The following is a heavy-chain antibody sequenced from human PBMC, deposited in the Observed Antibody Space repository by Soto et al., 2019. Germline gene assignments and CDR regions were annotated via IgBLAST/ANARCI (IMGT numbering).Heavy chain of an antibody. CDR1: SGSISSSNW. Sequence: PSETLSLTCAVSSGSISSSNWWSWVRQPPGKGLEWIGEIYHSGSTNYNPSLKSRVTISVGKSKNQFSLKLSSVTAADTAVYYCARHYRSITIFGDAFDIWGQGTMVTVSS. CDR2: IYHSGST. CDR3: ARHYRSITIFGDAFDI. D-gene: IGHD3-3*01. J-gene: IGHJ3*02. V-gene: IGHV4-4*02.